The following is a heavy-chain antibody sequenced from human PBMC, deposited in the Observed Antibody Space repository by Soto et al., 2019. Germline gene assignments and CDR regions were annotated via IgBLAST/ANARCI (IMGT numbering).Heavy chain of an antibody. CDR2: ILYDGSKK. Sequence: QEHLVQSGGGVVQPGGSLRLSCAASGFTFSSYGMHWVRQAPGKGLEWVAVILYDGSKKYYADSMKGRFTISRDNSKNTLSLQMNSLRAEDTALYYCAKDRGALRWSKEHYYFDYWGQGTLVTVSS. CDR1: GFTFSSYG. CDR3: AKDRGALRWSKEHYYFDY. D-gene: IGHD4-17*01. J-gene: IGHJ4*02. V-gene: IGHV3-30*18.